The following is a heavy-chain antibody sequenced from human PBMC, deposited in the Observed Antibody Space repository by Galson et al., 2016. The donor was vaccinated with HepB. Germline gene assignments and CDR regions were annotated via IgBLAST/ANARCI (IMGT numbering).Heavy chain of an antibody. CDR2: IYYSGST. D-gene: IGHD2-8*01. CDR3: TLYCDNGRGNGDYSFYGMHG. V-gene: IGHV4-59*01. Sequence: LSLTCTVSGGSIRNYYWRWLRPPPGKGLEWIAYIYYSGSTNQNPSLKRRVTISVDTSKNQFSLQLRSVTAADTAVYYCTLYCDNGRGNGDYSFYGMHGWGQGTTVTVSS. J-gene: IGHJ6*02. CDR1: GGSIRNYY.